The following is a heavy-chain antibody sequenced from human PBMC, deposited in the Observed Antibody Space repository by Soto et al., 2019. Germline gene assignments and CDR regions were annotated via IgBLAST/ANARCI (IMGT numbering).Heavy chain of an antibody. Sequence: ASVKVSCKASGYTFTSYGISWVRQAPGQGLEWMGWISAYNGNTNYAQKLQGRVTMTTDTSTSTAYMELRSLRSDDTAVYYCARVGYSSGWNTGLYYYYGIDVCGQGTTDTVSS. CDR1: GYTFTSYG. D-gene: IGHD6-19*01. V-gene: IGHV1-18*01. J-gene: IGHJ6*02. CDR3: ARVGYSSGWNTGLYYYYGIDV. CDR2: ISAYNGNT.